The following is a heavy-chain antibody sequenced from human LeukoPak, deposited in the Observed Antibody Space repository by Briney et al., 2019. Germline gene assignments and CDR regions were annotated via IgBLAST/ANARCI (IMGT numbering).Heavy chain of an antibody. Sequence: SETLSLTCTVSGGSISSYYWSWIRQPPGKGLEWIGRIYTSGSTNYNPSLKSRVNMSVDTSKNQFSLKLSSVTAADTAVYYCARGPFYCSSTSCYKQSSWFDPWGQGTLVTVSS. V-gene: IGHV4-4*07. CDR3: ARGPFYCSSTSCYKQSSWFDP. D-gene: IGHD2-2*02. CDR1: GGSISSYY. J-gene: IGHJ5*02. CDR2: IYTSGST.